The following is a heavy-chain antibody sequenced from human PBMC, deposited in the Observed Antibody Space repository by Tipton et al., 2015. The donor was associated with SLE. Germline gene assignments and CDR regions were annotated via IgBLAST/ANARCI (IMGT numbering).Heavy chain of an antibody. V-gene: IGHV4-59*11. CDR3: AGGWQDYCSGGTCYALDY. CDR2: VSYSGTT. Sequence: TLSLTCKVSGISISTHYWSWIRQPQGKGLEWIGYVSYSGTTSYKPSLESRVTISVDRAKNQFSLKLRSVTAADTAVYYCAGGWQDYCSGGTCYALDYWGQGKLVTVSS. D-gene: IGHD2-15*01. J-gene: IGHJ4*02. CDR1: GISISTHY.